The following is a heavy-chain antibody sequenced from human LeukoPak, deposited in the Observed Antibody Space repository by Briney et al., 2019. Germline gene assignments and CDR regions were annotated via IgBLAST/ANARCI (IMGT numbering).Heavy chain of an antibody. V-gene: IGHV4-39*01. CDR1: GGSISSSSYY. J-gene: IGHJ4*02. CDR2: IYYSGST. CDR3: AKNTQGATSYFDY. D-gene: IGHD1-26*01. Sequence: SETLSVTCTVSGGSISSSSYYWGWIRQPPGKGLEWIGSIYYSGSTHYNPSLKSRVTISVDTSKKQFSLRLSSVTAADTAVYYCAKNTQGATSYFDYWGQGTQVTVSS.